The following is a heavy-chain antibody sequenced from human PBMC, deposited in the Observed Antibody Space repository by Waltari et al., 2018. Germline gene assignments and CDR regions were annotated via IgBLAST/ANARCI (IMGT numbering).Heavy chain of an antibody. CDR2: IYYRGST. CDR3: ARLMGSIEQLVYDY. D-gene: IGHD6-6*01. V-gene: IGHV4-39*07. J-gene: IGHJ4*02. Sequence: QLQLQESGPGLVKPSETLSLTCTVSGGSISSSSYYWGWIRQPPGKGLEWIGIIYYRGSTYYNPSLKRRVTISVDTSKNQFSLKLRSVTAADTAVYYCARLMGSIEQLVYDYWGQGTLVTVSS. CDR1: GGSISSSSYY.